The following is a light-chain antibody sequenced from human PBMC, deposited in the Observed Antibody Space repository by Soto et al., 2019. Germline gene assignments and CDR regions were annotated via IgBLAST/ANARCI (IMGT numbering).Light chain of an antibody. CDR2: DAS. J-gene: IGKJ4*01. CDR1: QSVGSSH. Sequence: EIVLTQSPGTLSLSPGERATLSCRASQSVGSSHLAWYQQKPGQAPRLLIYDASSRATGIPERFSGSGSGTDFTLTISRLEPEDFAVYYCQQYGSTPLTFSGGTKVEIK. V-gene: IGKV3-20*01. CDR3: QQYGSTPLT.